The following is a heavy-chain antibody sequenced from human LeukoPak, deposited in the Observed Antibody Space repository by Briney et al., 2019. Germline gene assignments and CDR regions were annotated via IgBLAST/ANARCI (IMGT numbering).Heavy chain of an antibody. CDR2: IYYSGST. CDR1: GGSISSYY. D-gene: IGHD3-10*01. V-gene: IGHV4-59*01. J-gene: IGHJ6*03. Sequence: SETLSLTCTVSGGSISSYYWSWIRQPPGKGLEWIGYIYYSGSTNYNPSLKGRVTISVDTSKNQFSLKLSSVTAADTAVYYCARLGVVGGSNSYYYYMDVWGKGTTVTVSS. CDR3: ARLGVVGGSNSYYYYMDV.